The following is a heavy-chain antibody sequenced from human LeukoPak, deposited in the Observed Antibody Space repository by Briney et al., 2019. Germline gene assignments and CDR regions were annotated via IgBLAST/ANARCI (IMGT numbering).Heavy chain of an antibody. CDR2: ISYSGSTT. J-gene: IGHJ4*02. V-gene: IGHV4-39*01. D-gene: IGHD1-26*01. CDR1: GDSISSSSVY. Sequence: SSETLSLTCTVSGDSISSSSVYWGWIRQPPGKGLEWIATISYSGSTTSYNPSLKSRVTISVDTSKNQFSLKLNSVTAADTAVYYCVRRTSGSYSDYWGQGTLVTVSS. CDR3: VRRTSGSYSDY.